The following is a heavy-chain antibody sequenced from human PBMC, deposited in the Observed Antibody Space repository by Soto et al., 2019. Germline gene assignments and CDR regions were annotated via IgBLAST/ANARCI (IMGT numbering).Heavy chain of an antibody. CDR2: ISAYNGNT. Sequence: QVQLVQSGAEVKKPGASVKVSGNASGYTFTSYGISWVRQAPGQGLEWMGWISAYNGNTNYAQKLQGRVTMTTETSTSTAYMEVRSLRSQDTAVYYCAREAAAGTLDYWGQRTRVTVSS. V-gene: IGHV1-18*01. D-gene: IGHD6-13*01. J-gene: IGHJ4*02. CDR3: AREAAAGTLDY. CDR1: GYTFTSYG.